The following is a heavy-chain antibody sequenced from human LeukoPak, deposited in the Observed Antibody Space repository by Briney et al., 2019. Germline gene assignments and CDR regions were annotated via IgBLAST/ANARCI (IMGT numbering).Heavy chain of an antibody. D-gene: IGHD4-17*01. V-gene: IGHV3-23*01. J-gene: IGHJ4*02. Sequence: GGSLRLSCAASGFTLSSYAMSWVRKAPGKGLEWVSAFSCSGCSTFYADSVKGRFTISRDNSKNTLYLQMNSLRAEDTAVYYCAKSDDYGDYQVGGRPYYWGQGTLVTVSS. CDR3: AKSDDYGDYQVGGRPYY. CDR1: GFTLSSYA. CDR2: FSCSGCST.